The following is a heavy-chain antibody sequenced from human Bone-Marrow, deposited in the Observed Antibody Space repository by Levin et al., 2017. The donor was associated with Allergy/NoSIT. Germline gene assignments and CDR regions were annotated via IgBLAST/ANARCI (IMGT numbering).Heavy chain of an antibody. CDR2: IYYTGST. CDR3: ARAGNNWDRIWFDP. Sequence: SSETLSLTCTVSGGSIGNYYWAWIRQSPGKGLEYIGYIYYTGSTNYNPSLKSRVTISLDTPKNQFSLKVTSVTAADTAVYFCARAGNNWDRIWFDPWGQGTLVTVSS. CDR1: GGSIGNYY. V-gene: IGHV4-59*01. J-gene: IGHJ5*02. D-gene: IGHD1-1*01.